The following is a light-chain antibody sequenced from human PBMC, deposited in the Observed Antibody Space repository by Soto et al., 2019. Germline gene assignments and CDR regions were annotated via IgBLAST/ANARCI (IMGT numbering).Light chain of an antibody. Sequence: EIVMTQSPATLSVSPGDRATLSCGASQSVSSNLAWYQQKPGQAPRLLIYDASTRATGIPARFSGSGSGTEFTLTISSLQSEDFAIHYCQQYNNWPRTFGQGTKVEIK. CDR2: DAS. J-gene: IGKJ1*01. CDR1: QSVSSN. V-gene: IGKV3-15*01. CDR3: QQYNNWPRT.